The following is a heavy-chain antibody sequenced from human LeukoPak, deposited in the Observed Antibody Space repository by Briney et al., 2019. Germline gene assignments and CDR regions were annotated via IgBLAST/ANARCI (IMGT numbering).Heavy chain of an antibody. V-gene: IGHV1-46*01. CDR1: GYTFTSYC. CDR2: INPSGGST. D-gene: IGHD3-10*01. Sequence: ASVKVSCKASGYTFTSYCMHWVRQAPGQGLEWMGIINPSGGSTSYAQKFQGRVTMTRDMSTSTVYMELSSLRSEDTAVYYCARDPRITMVRGVIIGWFDPWGQGTLVTVSS. CDR3: ARDPRITMVRGVIIGWFDP. J-gene: IGHJ5*02.